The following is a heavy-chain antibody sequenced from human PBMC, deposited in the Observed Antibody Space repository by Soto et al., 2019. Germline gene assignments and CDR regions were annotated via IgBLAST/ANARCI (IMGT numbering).Heavy chain of an antibody. CDR1: GGTFSSYA. CDR3: ASTLIYRAEYFQH. CDR2: IIPIFGTA. D-gene: IGHD2-21*01. Sequence: ASVKVSCKASGGTFSSYAISWVRQAPGQGLEWMGGIIPIFGTANYAQKFQGRVTITADKSTSTAYMVLSSLRSEDTAVYYCASTLIYRAEYFQHWGQGTLVTVSS. V-gene: IGHV1-69*06. J-gene: IGHJ1*01.